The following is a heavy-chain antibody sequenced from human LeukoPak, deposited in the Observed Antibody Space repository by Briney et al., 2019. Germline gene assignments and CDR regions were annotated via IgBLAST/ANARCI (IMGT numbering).Heavy chain of an antibody. CDR2: ISYDGSNK. V-gene: IGHV3-30-3*01. Sequence: GGSLRLSCAASGFTFSSYAMHWVRQAPGKGLEWVAVISYDGSNKYYADSVKGRFTISRDNSKNTLYLQMNSLRAEDTAVYYCARDRIYCSRTSCYDYGMDVWGQGTTVTVSS. D-gene: IGHD2-2*01. CDR1: GFTFSSYA. CDR3: ARDRIYCSRTSCYDYGMDV. J-gene: IGHJ6*02.